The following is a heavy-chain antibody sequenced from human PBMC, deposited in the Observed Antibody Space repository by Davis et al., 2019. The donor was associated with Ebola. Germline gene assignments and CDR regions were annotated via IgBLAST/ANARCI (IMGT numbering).Heavy chain of an antibody. D-gene: IGHD3-3*01. J-gene: IGHJ5*02. Sequence: MPSETLSLTCAVYGGSITGYSWSWIRRPPGKGLEWIGEINHSGTTNYNPSLESRVTISVDTSKNQFSLKLSSVTAADTAVYYCARVDYDFWSGYYTGSWFDPWGQGTLVTVSS. CDR2: INHSGTT. V-gene: IGHV4-34*01. CDR1: GGSITGYS. CDR3: ARVDYDFWSGYYTGSWFDP.